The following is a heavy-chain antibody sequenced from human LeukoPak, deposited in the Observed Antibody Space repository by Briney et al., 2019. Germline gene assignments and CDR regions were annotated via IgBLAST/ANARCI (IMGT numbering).Heavy chain of an antibody. CDR2: ISYDGSNK. J-gene: IGHJ4*02. V-gene: IGHV3-30*03. D-gene: IGHD1-1*01. Sequence: GGFLRLSCAASGFTFSSYWMNWARQAPGKGLEWVAVISYDGSNKYYADSVKGRFTISRDNSKNTLYLQMNSLRAEDTAVYYCARDPLGTRPGFDYWGQGTLVTVSS. CDR3: ARDPLGTRPGFDY. CDR1: GFTFSSYW.